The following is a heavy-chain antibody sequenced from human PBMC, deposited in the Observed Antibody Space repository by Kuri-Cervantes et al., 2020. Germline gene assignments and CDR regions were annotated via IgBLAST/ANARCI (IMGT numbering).Heavy chain of an antibody. CDR1: GFTVSSNY. V-gene: IGHV3-66*02. CDR3: AKVHSSGWYFAGMDV. CDR2: IYSGGST. D-gene: IGHD6-19*01. Sequence: GESLKISCAASGFTVSSNYMSWVRQAPGKGLEWVSVIYSGGSTYYADSVKGRFTISRDNSKNTLYLQMNSLRAEDTAVYYCAKVHSSGWYFAGMDVWGQGTTVTVSS. J-gene: IGHJ6*02.